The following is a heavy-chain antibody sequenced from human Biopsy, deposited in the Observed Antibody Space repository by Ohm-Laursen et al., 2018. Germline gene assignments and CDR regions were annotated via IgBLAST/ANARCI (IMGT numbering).Heavy chain of an antibody. CDR2: IYYSGGT. CDR3: ARGMRSSGWPYFDS. V-gene: IGHV4-61*01. J-gene: IGHJ4*02. Sequence: SETLSLTCSVSGGSVSSGSYYWSWIRQPPGKGLEWIGYIYYSGGTNYNPSLKSRVTMSVDMPKNQFSLKLSSVTAADTAIYYCARGMRSSGWPYFDSWGQGTLVTVSS. D-gene: IGHD6-19*01. CDR1: GGSVSSGSYY.